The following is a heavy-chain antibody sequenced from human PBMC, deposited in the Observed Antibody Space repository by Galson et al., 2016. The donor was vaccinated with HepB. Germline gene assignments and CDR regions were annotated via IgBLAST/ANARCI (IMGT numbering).Heavy chain of an antibody. CDR1: GFRFSKAW. Sequence: SLRLSCAASGFRFSKAWMSLVRQAPGKGLEWVGRMKSKIDGGTTDYPASVKGRFSISRDDSKNTLYLQMNSLKTEETGVYYCTTGVDYGGYDYWGQGTLVSVSS. CDR2: MKSKIDGGTT. D-gene: IGHD4-23*01. CDR3: TTGVDYGGYDY. V-gene: IGHV3-15*01. J-gene: IGHJ4*02.